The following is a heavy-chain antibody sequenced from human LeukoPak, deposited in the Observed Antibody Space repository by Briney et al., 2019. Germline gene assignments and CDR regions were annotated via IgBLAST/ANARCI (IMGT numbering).Heavy chain of an antibody. Sequence: PGGSLRLSCAASGFTFDDYRMIWVRHAPGKGLEWVSGINWNGDSTVYADSVKGRFTISRDNAKNSLYLQMNSLRAEDTALYYCARLAEQPLARQYCYYMDVWGKGTTVTVSS. CDR2: INWNGDST. CDR1: GFTFDDYR. CDR3: ARLAEQPLARQYCYYMDV. D-gene: IGHD6-13*01. J-gene: IGHJ6*03. V-gene: IGHV3-20*04.